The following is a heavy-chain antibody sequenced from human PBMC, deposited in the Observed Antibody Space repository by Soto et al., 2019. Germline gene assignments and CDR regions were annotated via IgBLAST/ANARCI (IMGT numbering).Heavy chain of an antibody. D-gene: IGHD2-2*01. V-gene: IGHV3-7*01. CDR2: IGQDGSAK. CDR1: GFPFTTYL. Sequence: EVQLVESGGDLVQPGGSLRLSCAASGFPFTTYLMSWVRQAQGKGLEWVANIGQDGSAKYYMGSVKGRFTNSRDNAEISLYLQIDSLRVEDTAIYYCSRDICGSTAGCGNWGQGTLV. CDR3: SRDICGSTAGCGN. J-gene: IGHJ4*02.